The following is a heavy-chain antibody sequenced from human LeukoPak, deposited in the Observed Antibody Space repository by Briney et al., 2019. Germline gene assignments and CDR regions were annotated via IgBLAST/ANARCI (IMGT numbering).Heavy chain of an antibody. D-gene: IGHD2-21*01. J-gene: IGHJ4*02. Sequence: GGSLRLSCAASGFTFSSYWMSWVRQAPGKGLEWVANIKQDGSEKSYVDSVKGRFTISRDNARNSLSLQMNSLRAEDTAVYYCARECGGDCSTGYWGQGTLVTVSS. V-gene: IGHV3-7*01. CDR2: IKQDGSEK. CDR1: GFTFSSYW. CDR3: ARECGGDCSTGY.